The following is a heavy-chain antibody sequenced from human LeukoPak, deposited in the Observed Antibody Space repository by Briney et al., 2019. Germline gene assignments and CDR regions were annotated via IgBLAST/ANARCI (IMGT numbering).Heavy chain of an antibody. CDR2: INSGGDIT. D-gene: IGHD6-19*01. CDR1: GFTFSAYY. CDR3: ARDPYTSGSDY. J-gene: IGHJ4*02. V-gene: IGHV3-11*01. Sequence: GGSLRLSCAASGFTFSAYYMSWIRQAPGKGLEWVSYINSGGDITYYSDSVKGRFTISRDNTNNSLYLQMNSLRAEDTAVYHCARDPYTSGSDYWGQGTLVTVSS.